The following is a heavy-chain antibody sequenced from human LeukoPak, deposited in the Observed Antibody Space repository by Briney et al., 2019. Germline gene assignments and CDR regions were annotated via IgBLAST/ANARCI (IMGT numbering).Heavy chain of an antibody. D-gene: IGHD3-10*01. Sequence: ASVKVSCKASGYTFTGYYMHWVRQAPGQGLEWTGWINPNSGGTNYAQKFQGRVTMTRDTSISTAYMELSRLRSDDTAVYYCARAVRGVITPFDYWGQGTLVTVSS. J-gene: IGHJ4*02. CDR3: ARAVRGVITPFDY. V-gene: IGHV1-2*02. CDR1: GYTFTGYY. CDR2: INPNSGGT.